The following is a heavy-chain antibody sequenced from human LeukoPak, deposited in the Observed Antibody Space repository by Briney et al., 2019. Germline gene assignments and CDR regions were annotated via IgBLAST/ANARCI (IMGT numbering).Heavy chain of an antibody. D-gene: IGHD1-26*01. J-gene: IGHJ5*02. CDR1: GGSISSYY. V-gene: IGHV4-59*08. CDR2: IYYSGST. Sequence: SETLSLTCTVSGGSISSYYWSWIRQPPGKGLEWIGYIYYSGSTNYNPSLKSRVTISVDTSKNQFSLKLSSVTAADTAVYYCARRLGKNWFDPWGQGTLVTVSS. CDR3: ARRLGKNWFDP.